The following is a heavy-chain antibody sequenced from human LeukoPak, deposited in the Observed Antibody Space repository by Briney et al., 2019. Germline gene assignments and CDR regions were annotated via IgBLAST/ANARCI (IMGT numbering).Heavy chain of an antibody. Sequence: ASVKVSCKASGYTFTGYYMHWVRQAPGQGLEWMGIINPSGGSTSYAQKFQGRVTMTRDMSTSTVYMELSSLRSEDTAVYYCAREVQTHQRHYYDSSGLTAKWFDPWGQGTLVTVFS. J-gene: IGHJ5*02. V-gene: IGHV1-46*01. CDR1: GYTFTGYY. D-gene: IGHD3-22*01. CDR3: AREVQTHQRHYYDSSGLTAKWFDP. CDR2: INPSGGST.